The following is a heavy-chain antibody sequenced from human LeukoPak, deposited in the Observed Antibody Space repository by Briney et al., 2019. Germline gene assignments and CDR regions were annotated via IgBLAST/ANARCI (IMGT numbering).Heavy chain of an antibody. CDR2: ISGTVTT. CDR1: GFLVSSYG. J-gene: IGHJ4*02. V-gene: IGHV3-23*01. D-gene: IGHD3-10*01. Sequence: GGSLRLSCASSGFLVSSYGMTWVRQAPGKGLEWVSSISGTVTTWYADSVRGRFTISRDNSKNTLYLQMNTLRAEDTAVYYCAKTQGPGAVHPDDWGQGTLVTVSS. CDR3: AKTQGPGAVHPDD.